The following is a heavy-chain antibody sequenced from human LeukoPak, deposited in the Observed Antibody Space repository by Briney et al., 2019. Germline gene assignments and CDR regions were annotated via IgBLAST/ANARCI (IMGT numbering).Heavy chain of an antibody. V-gene: IGHV4-59*08. CDR3: ARCASSGYLNYYFDY. D-gene: IGHD3-22*01. CDR2: IYYSGST. Sequence: PSGTLSLTCTVSGGSIRSYYWSWIRQPPGKGLEWIGYIYYSGSTNYNPSLKSRVTILVDSSKNQFSLKLSSVTAADPAVYYCARCASSGYLNYYFDYWGQGTLVTVSS. CDR1: GGSIRSYY. J-gene: IGHJ4*02.